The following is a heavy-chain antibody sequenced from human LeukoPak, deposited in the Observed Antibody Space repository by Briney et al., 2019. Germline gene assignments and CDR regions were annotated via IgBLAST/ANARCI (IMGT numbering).Heavy chain of an antibody. D-gene: IGHD3-10*01. J-gene: IGHJ4*02. Sequence: ASVKVSCKASGYTFTGYYMHWVRQAPGQGLEWMGWINPNSGGTNYAQNFQGRVTMTRDTSISTAYMELSRLRSDDTAVYHCAKALWGDYFDYWGQGTLVTVSS. CDR2: INPNSGGT. CDR3: AKALWGDYFDY. V-gene: IGHV1-2*02. CDR1: GYTFTGYY.